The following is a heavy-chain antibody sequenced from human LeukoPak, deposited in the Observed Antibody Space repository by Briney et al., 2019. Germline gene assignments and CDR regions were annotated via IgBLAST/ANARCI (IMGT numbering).Heavy chain of an antibody. J-gene: IGHJ5*02. CDR1: GYTFTSYG. V-gene: IGHV1-18*01. CDR3: ARDRTIFGVVRTFDP. CDR2: ISAYNGNT. Sequence: ASVKVSCKASGYTFTSYGISWVRQAPGQGLEWMGWISAYNGNTNYAQKLQGRVTMTTDTSTSTAYMELRSLRSDDTAVYYCARDRTIFGVVRTFDPWGQGTLVTVSS. D-gene: IGHD3-3*01.